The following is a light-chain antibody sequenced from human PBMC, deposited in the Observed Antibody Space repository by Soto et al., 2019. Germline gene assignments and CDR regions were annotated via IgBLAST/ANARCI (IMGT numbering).Light chain of an antibody. CDR2: DVD. CDR3: SSYTSTSPLVV. CDR1: SSYIGGHNY. Sequence: QSALTQPASVSGSPGQSITISCTGGSSYIGGHNYVSWYQQHPGKAPKLMIYDVDNRPSGVSDRFSGSKSGNTASLTISVRQAEEEADYYCSSYTSTSPLVVLGGGTKLTVL. J-gene: IGLJ2*01. V-gene: IGLV2-14*03.